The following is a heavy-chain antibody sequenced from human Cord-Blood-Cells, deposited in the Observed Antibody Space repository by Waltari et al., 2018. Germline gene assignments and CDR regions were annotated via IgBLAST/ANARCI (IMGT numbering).Heavy chain of an antibody. CDR3: ARVYSSSWYFDY. V-gene: IGHV4-34*01. CDR1: GGSFSGYY. D-gene: IGHD6-13*01. CDR2: SNHSGST. Sequence: QVQLQQWGAGLLKPSETLSLTCAVYGGSFSGYYWSWIRQPPGTGLEGIGESNHSGSTTYHTSLRGRVTISVDTAKNQFSLKLSSVTAADTAVYYCARVYSSSWYFDYWGQGTLVTVSS. J-gene: IGHJ4*02.